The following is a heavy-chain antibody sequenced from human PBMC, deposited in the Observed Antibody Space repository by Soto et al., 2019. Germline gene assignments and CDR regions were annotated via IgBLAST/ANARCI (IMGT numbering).Heavy chain of an antibody. D-gene: IGHD3-3*01. V-gene: IGHV4-30-4*01. CDR1: GVSISNSDYW. Sequence: QVQLQESGPGLVKPSQTLSLTCTVSGVSISNSDYWWSWRRQSPGKGLGWIGSIYYSGTTNYNASLKRRVTISLDTSKTQFSLKTRSVTAADTAVYYCARVSGPYYYGLDVWGQGTTVTVSS. J-gene: IGHJ6*02. CDR3: ARVSGPYYYGLDV. CDR2: IYYSGTT.